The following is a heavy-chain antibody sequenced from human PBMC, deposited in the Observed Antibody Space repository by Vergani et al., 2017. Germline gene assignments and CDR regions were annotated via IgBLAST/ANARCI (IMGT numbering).Heavy chain of an antibody. CDR1: GGTFSSYA. J-gene: IGHJ3*02. Sequence: VQLVQSGAEVKKPGSSVKVSCKASGGTFSSYAISWVRQAPGQGLEWMGRIIPIFGTANYAQKFQGRVTITADESTSTAYMELSSLGSEDTAVYYCARDVGYYDSSGYAAFDIWGQGTMVTVSS. CDR2: IIPIFGTA. D-gene: IGHD3-22*01. V-gene: IGHV1-69*18. CDR3: ARDVGYYDSSGYAAFDI.